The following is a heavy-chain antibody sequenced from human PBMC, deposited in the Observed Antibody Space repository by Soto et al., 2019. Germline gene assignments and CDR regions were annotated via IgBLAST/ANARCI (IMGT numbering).Heavy chain of an antibody. Sequence: EVQLVESGGGFVQPGWSLRLSCAASGFTFSTSWMHWVRQAAGKWLVWVSRINSGASATNYADSVKGRFTISRDNAKNTLYLQMDSLTAEDTAVYYCARGPSGRFGYDYWCQGTLVSGSS. J-gene: IGHJ4*02. D-gene: IGHD6-19*01. CDR3: ARGPSGRFGYDY. CDR2: INSGASAT. V-gene: IGHV3-74*01. CDR1: GFTFSTSW.